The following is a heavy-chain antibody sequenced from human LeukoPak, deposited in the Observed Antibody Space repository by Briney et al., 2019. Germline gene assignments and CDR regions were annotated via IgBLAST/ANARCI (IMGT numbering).Heavy chain of an antibody. D-gene: IGHD3-10*01. J-gene: IGHJ6*04. CDR2: IYYSGST. Sequence: SQTLSLTCTVSGGSISSGDYYWSWIRQPPGKGLEWIGYIYYSGSTYYNPSLKSRVTISVDTSKNQFSLKLSSETAADTAVYYCARDHVLLWFGELYSYGMDVWGKGTTVTVSS. V-gene: IGHV4-30-4*01. CDR3: ARDHVLLWFGELYSYGMDV. CDR1: GGSISSGDYY.